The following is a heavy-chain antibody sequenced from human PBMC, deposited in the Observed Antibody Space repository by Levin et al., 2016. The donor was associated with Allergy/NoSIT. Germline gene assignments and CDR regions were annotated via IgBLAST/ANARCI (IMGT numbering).Heavy chain of an antibody. D-gene: IGHD3-10*01. Sequence: GESLKISCAASGFTFSSYAMSWVRQAPGKGLEWVSAISGSGGSTYYADSVKGRFTISRDNSKNTLYLQMNSLRAEDTAVYYCANPPIGVLWFGELGYWGQGTLVTVSS. V-gene: IGHV3-23*01. CDR1: GFTFSSYA. CDR2: ISGSGGST. CDR3: ANPPIGVLWFGELGY. J-gene: IGHJ4*02.